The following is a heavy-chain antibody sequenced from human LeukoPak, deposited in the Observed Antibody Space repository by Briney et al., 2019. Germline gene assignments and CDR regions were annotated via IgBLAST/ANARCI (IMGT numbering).Heavy chain of an antibody. CDR2: IRYERSNK. Sequence: PGRSLRLSCAASGFTFSSYGMHWVRQAPGKGLEWVAFIRYERSNKYYADSVKGRFTISRDNPKNTLYLQMNSLRVEDRAVYYCATQLQVTGHFDSWGQGNLVTVSS. J-gene: IGHJ4*02. V-gene: IGHV3-30*02. CDR1: GFTFSSYG. D-gene: IGHD2-2*01. CDR3: ATQLQVTGHFDS.